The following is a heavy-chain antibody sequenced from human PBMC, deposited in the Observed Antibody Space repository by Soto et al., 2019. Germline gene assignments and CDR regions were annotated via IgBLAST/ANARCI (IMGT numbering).Heavy chain of an antibody. J-gene: IGHJ4*02. Sequence: GGPLPPPCPSSVFPLVTSSMGGSPRAPGKGLGFLAKIKKDGSGKHYVDSVKGRFTISRDKAKNSLFLKMNSLRVEDTAVYYCGGATGWIFDYWGQGTLVTVSS. CDR2: IKKDGSGK. CDR1: VFPLVTSS. D-gene: IGHD6-19*01. CDR3: GGATGWIFDY. V-gene: IGHV3-7*01.